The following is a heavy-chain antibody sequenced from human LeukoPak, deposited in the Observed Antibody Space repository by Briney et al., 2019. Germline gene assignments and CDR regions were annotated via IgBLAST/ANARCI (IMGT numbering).Heavy chain of an antibody. Sequence: GSVKVSCKASGYTFTGYYMHWVRQAPGQGLEWMGWINPNSGGTNYAQKFQGRVTMTRDTSISTAYMELSRLRSDDTAVYYCATWETYYYDSSGYSALGYYYYYMDVWGKGTTVTISS. V-gene: IGHV1-2*02. CDR2: INPNSGGT. D-gene: IGHD3-22*01. J-gene: IGHJ6*03. CDR1: GYTFTGYY. CDR3: ATWETYYYDSSGYSALGYYYYYMDV.